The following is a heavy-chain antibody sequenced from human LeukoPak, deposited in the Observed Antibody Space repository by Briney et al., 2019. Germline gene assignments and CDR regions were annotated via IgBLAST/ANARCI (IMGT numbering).Heavy chain of an antibody. CDR3: AKDAWAMVRGVID. D-gene: IGHD3-10*01. J-gene: IGHJ4*02. CDR1: GFTFSSYG. CDR2: ISYDGSNK. Sequence: PGRSLRLSCAASGFTFSSYGMHWVRQAPGKGLEWVAVISYDGSNKYYADSVKGRFTISRDNSKNTLYLQMNSLRAGDTAVYYCAKDAWAMVRGVIDWGQGTLVTVSS. V-gene: IGHV3-30*18.